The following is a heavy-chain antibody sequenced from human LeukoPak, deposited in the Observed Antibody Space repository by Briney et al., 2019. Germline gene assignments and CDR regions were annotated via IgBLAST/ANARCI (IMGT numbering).Heavy chain of an antibody. D-gene: IGHD5-24*01. J-gene: IGHJ6*03. CDR3: ARDTGDGYTHPNYYYYMDV. V-gene: IGHV3-30*04. Sequence: GRSLRLSCAAAGFAFSNYAMHWVRQAPGKGLEWVAVISYDGSNKYYTDSVKGRFTISGDSSKNTLYLQMNSLRPEDTAVYYCARDTGDGYTHPNYYYYMDVWGKGTTVTVSS. CDR2: ISYDGSNK. CDR1: GFAFSNYA.